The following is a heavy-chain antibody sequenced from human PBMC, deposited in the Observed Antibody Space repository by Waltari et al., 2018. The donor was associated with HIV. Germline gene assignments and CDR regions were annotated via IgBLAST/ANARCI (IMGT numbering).Heavy chain of an antibody. CDR2: INYSGST. D-gene: IGHD2-15*01. V-gene: IGHV4-39*01. J-gene: IGHJ4*02. Sequence: QLPLPESGPGLVQPSETLSLTCTVSGDSISSSPYQWGWISRPPGKGLEWIGNINYSGSTSYNPYLNSGVTIAAETSKNQVALSLSSVPAADTTIYYCVRVFGYCRGSPCYFSFDIRGQGTLVTVSS. CDR3: VRVFGYCRGSPCYFSFDI. CDR1: GDSISSSPYQ.